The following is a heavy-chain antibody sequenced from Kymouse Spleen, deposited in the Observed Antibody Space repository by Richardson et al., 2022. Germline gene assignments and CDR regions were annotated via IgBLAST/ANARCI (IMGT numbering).Heavy chain of an antibody. D-gene: IGHD6-6*01. CDR3: ARKNSSSLDY. CDR2: IWYDGSNK. V-gene: IGHV3-33*01. J-gene: IGHJ4*02. Sequence: QVQLVESGGGVVQPGRSLRLSCAASGFTFSSYGMHWVRQAPGKGLEWVAVIWYDGSNKYYADSVKGRFTISRDNSKNTLYLQMNSLRAEDTAVYYCARKNSSSLDYWGQGTLVTVSS. CDR1: GFTFSSYG.